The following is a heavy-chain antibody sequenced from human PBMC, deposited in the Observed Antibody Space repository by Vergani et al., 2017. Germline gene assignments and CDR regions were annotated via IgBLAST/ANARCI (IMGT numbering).Heavy chain of an antibody. Sequence: QVQLQESGPGLVKPSETLSLTCTVSGGSVSSGSYYWSWIRQPPGKGLEWIGYIYYSGSTNYNPSLKSRVTISVDTSKNQFSLKLRSVTAADTAVYYCARAPTYYYDSSGHFDYWGQGTLVTVSS. CDR3: ARAPTYYYDSSGHFDY. CDR1: GGSVSSGSYY. J-gene: IGHJ4*02. V-gene: IGHV4-61*01. D-gene: IGHD3-22*01. CDR2: IYYSGST.